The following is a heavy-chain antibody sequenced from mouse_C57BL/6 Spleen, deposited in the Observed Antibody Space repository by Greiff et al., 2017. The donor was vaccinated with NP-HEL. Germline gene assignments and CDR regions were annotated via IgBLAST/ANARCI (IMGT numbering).Heavy chain of an antibody. CDR1: GYAFSSSW. D-gene: IGHD2-4*01. J-gene: IGHJ2*01. CDR3: ARSEYDYVYFDY. V-gene: IGHV1-82*01. CDR2: IYPGDGDT. Sequence: VQGVESGPELVKPGASVKISCKASGYAFSSSWMNWVKQRPGKGLEWIGRIYPGDGDTNYNGKFKGKATLTADKSSSTAYMQLSSLTSEDSAVYFCARSEYDYVYFDYWGQGTTLTVSS.